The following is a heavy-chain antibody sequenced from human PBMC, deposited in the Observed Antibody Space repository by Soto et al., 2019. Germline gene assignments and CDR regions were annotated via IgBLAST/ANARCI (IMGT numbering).Heavy chain of an antibody. CDR1: GFTFSSYW. CDR2: VNTDESRT. CDR3: ARVLNGQWYFDY. Sequence: EVQLVESGGGLVQPGGSLRLSCGASGFTFSSYWMHWVRQAPGKGLVWVSRVNTDESRTSYADSVKGRFTISRDNAKNTLYLQMNSLRAEDTAVYYCARVLNGQWYFDYWCQGTQVTVSS. V-gene: IGHV3-74*01. J-gene: IGHJ4*02. D-gene: IGHD6-19*01.